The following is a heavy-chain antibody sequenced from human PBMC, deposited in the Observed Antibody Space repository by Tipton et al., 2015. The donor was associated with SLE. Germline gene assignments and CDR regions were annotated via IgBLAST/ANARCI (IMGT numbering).Heavy chain of an antibody. Sequence: QLVQSGAEVKKPGASVKVSCKASGYTFTSYGISWVRQAPGQGLEWMGWINPNSGGTNYAQKFQGRVTMTRDTSISTAYMELSRLRSDDTAVYYCAREQITGTTGGAFDIWGQGTMVTVSS. CDR1: GYTFTSYG. CDR3: AREQITGTTGGAFDI. V-gene: IGHV1-2*02. J-gene: IGHJ3*02. CDR2: INPNSGGT. D-gene: IGHD1-7*01.